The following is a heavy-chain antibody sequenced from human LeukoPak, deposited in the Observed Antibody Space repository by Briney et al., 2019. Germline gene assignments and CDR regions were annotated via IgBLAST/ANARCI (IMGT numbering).Heavy chain of an antibody. Sequence: LRLSCAASGFTFSNYNMNWVRQAPGKGLEWIGEINHSGSTNYNPSLKSRVTISVDTSKNQFSLKLSSVTAADTAVYYCARGRITRYGMDVWGQGTTVTVSS. CDR3: ARGRITRYGMDV. CDR1: GFTFSNYN. J-gene: IGHJ6*02. V-gene: IGHV4-34*01. CDR2: INHSGST. D-gene: IGHD3-10*01.